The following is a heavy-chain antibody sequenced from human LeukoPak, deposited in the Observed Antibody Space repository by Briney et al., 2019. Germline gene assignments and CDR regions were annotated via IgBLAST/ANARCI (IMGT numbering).Heavy chain of an antibody. D-gene: IGHD3-10*01. CDR1: GFTFSSYG. Sequence: QAGGSLRLSCAASGFTFSSYGMHWVRQAPGKGLEWVAFIRYDGSNKYYADSVKGRFTISRDNSKNTLYLQLNSLRAEDTAVYYCAKDARIGFGELSPHFDYWGQGTLVTVSS. J-gene: IGHJ4*02. CDR2: IRYDGSNK. CDR3: AKDARIGFGELSPHFDY. V-gene: IGHV3-30*02.